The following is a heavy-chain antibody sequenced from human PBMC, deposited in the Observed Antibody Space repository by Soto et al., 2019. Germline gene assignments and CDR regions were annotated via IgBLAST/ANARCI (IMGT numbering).Heavy chain of an antibody. CDR2: ISGSGGST. CDR1: GFTFSSYA. V-gene: IGHV3-23*01. Sequence: EVQLLESGGGLVQPGGSLRLSCAASGFTFSSYAMSWVRQAPGKGLEWVSAISGSGGSTYYADSVKGRFTISRDNSKNTLYLQMNSLRAEDTAVYYCAKGGVYYDFWSGYWDAFDIWGQGTMVTVSS. CDR3: AKGGVYYDFWSGYWDAFDI. J-gene: IGHJ3*02. D-gene: IGHD3-3*01.